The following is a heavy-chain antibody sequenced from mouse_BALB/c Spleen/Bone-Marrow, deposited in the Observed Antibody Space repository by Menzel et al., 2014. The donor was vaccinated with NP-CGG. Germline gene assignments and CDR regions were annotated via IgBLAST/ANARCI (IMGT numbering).Heavy chain of an antibody. V-gene: IGHV14-3*02. CDR2: IDPANDNT. J-gene: IGHJ2*01. CDR1: GFNIKDTY. Sequence: EVMLVESGAELVKPGASVKLSCTASGFNIKDTYMHWVKQRPEQGLEGIGRIDPANDNTQYDPKFQDKATITADTSSNTAYLQLSSLTSEDTAVYYCAPLTGTFDYWCQGTTLAVSS. D-gene: IGHD4-1*01. CDR3: APLTGTFDY.